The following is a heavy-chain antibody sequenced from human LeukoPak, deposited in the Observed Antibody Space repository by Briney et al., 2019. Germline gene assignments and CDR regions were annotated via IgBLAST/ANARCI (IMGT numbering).Heavy chain of an antibody. J-gene: IGHJ6*02. CDR3: AKLTYSSTSGGVGV. V-gene: IGHV4-59*12. Sequence: SETLSLTCTVPGDSISSYSWRWIRQPPGKGLEWTGDIYNSGNTNYNPSLKSRVTISVDTSKNQFSLKLSSVTAADTAVYYCAKLTYSSTSGGVGVWGQGTTVTVSS. CDR2: IYNSGNT. D-gene: IGHD6-13*01. CDR1: GDSISSYS.